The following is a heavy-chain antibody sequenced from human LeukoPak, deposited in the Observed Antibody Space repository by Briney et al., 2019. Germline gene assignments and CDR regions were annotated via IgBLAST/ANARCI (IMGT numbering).Heavy chain of an antibody. Sequence: GGSLRPSCAVSGFIVNNKYMTWVRQAPGKGLEWVSVIYEGGSSDYADSVKGRFSVSRDDSKNTVYLQMNSLRAEDTALYYCASYNQRLSNWFFDLWGRGTLVTVSS. CDR3: ASYNQRLSNWFFDL. J-gene: IGHJ2*01. V-gene: IGHV3-53*01. D-gene: IGHD6-25*01. CDR1: GFIVNNKY. CDR2: IYEGGSS.